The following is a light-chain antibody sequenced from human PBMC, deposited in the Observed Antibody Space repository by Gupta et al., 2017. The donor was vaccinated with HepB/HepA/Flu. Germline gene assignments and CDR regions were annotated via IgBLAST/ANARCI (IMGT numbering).Light chain of an antibody. V-gene: IGKV3-20*01. CDR2: GAS. CDR3: QQERSSPFT. J-gene: IGKJ2*01. Sequence: IVLTQSPVTLSFSPGERSTLSCRVRQSVSSSYLAWYQQKPGQAPRLLIYGASSRANGIPDRFSGSGSGTEFTLTISRREPEDFAVYYCQQERSSPFTFGQGTKMDIK. CDR1: QSVSSSY.